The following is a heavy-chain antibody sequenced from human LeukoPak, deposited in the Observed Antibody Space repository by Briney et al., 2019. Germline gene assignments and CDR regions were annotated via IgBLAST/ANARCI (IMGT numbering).Heavy chain of an antibody. CDR2: IYYSGST. Sequence: SETLSLTCTVSGGSISSGGYYWSWIRQHPGKGLEWIGYIYYSGSTYYNPSLKSRVTISVDTSKNQFSLKLSSVTAADTAVYYCARGRRRIAAAGQVDYWGQGTLVTVSS. V-gene: IGHV4-31*03. D-gene: IGHD6-13*01. J-gene: IGHJ4*02. CDR3: ARGRRRIAAAGQVDY. CDR1: GGSISSGGYY.